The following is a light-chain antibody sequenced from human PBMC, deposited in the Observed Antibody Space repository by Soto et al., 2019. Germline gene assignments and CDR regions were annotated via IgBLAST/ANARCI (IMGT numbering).Light chain of an antibody. V-gene: IGLV2-14*03. CDR3: SSYTTTTFVV. CDR1: SSDVGGYDY. CDR2: DVN. Sequence: QSALTQPASVSGSPGQSITISCTGTSSDVGGYDYVSWYQQHPDKAPKLMIYDVNNRPSGVSNRFSGSKSGNTASLTISRLQAEDEADYYCSSYTTTTFVVFGGGTKLTVL. J-gene: IGLJ2*01.